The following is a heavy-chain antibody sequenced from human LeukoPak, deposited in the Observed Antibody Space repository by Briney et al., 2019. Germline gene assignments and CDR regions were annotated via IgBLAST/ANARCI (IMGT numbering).Heavy chain of an antibody. D-gene: IGHD6-19*01. CDR2: IYYGGNT. CDR1: GGSISNSPYY. V-gene: IGHV4-39*01. CDR3: ARHGSYRSGWLIDY. J-gene: IGHJ4*02. Sequence: SETLSLTRTVSGGSISNSPYYWGWIRQPPGKGLEWIGSIYYGGNTYYHPSVKSRVIISVDTSKNQFSLKLRSVTAADTAVYHCARHGSYRSGWLIDYWGQGTLVFVSS.